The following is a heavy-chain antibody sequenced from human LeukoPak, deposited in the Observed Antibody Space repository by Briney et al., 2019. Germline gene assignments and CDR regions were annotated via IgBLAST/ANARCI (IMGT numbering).Heavy chain of an antibody. V-gene: IGHV4-34*01. CDR2: MNPSGST. D-gene: IGHD3-22*01. Sequence: SETLSLTCAVYGGSFSGYYCTWIRQTPGKGLGWIGEMNPSGSTNYNPSLKSRVTISVDTSKNQFSLKLSSVTAADTAVYYCARGRQDVTMIVVVMTAVSYYLDVWGKGTTVTVS. J-gene: IGHJ6*03. CDR1: GGSFSGYY. CDR3: ARGRQDVTMIVVVMTAVSYYLDV.